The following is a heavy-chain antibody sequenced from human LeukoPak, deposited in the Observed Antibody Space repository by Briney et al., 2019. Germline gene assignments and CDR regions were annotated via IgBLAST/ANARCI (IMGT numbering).Heavy chain of an antibody. CDR2: MNPNNGNT. D-gene: IGHD3-22*01. CDR1: GYTFTSYD. V-gene: IGHV1-18*01. CDR3: ARGYYYDSSGYYY. Sequence: ASVKVSCKASGYTFTSYDINWVRQATGQGLEWMGWMNPNNGNTNYAQKLQGRVTMTTDTSTSTTYMELRSLRSDDTAVYYCARGYYYDSSGYYYWGQGTLVTVSS. J-gene: IGHJ4*02.